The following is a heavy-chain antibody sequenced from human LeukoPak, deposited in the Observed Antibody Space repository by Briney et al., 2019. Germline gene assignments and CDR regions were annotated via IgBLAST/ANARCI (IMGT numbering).Heavy chain of an antibody. CDR2: ISGNGHQT. CDR3: AKDANYYDSSGYLIPFDY. J-gene: IGHJ4*02. Sequence: GGSRRLSCSASGFTFSRFAMTWVRQLPGRGLEWVSSISGNGHQTYYADSVKGRFSVSRDNSKNILYLQMDSLRADDSAPYYCAKDANYYDSSGYLIPFDYWGQGTLVTVSS. CDR1: GFTFSRFA. V-gene: IGHV3-23*01. D-gene: IGHD3-22*01.